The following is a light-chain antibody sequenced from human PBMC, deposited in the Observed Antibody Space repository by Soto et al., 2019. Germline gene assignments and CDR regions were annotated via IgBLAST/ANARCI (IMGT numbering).Light chain of an antibody. CDR1: QGSTSG. V-gene: IGKV1-13*02. J-gene: IGKJ5*01. CDR3: QQFNMYQGT. CDR2: DAS. Sequence: AIQLTQSPSSLSASVGDRVTITCRASQGSTSGLAWSQQKPGKAPKLLIYDASRSESGVPSRFSGSESGPEFSLPISSLQPEDFATYYCQQFNMYQGTFGQGTRLECK.